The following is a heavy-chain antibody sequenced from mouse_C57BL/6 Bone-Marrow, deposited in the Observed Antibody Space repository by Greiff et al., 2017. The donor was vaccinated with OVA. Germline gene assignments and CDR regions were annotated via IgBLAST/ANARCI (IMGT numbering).Heavy chain of an antibody. J-gene: IGHJ2*01. CDR1: GYTFTDYY. CDR2: INPYNGGT. Sequence: VQLQQSGPVLVKPGASVKMSCKASGYTFTDYYMNWVKQSHGKSLEWIGVINPYNGGTSYNQQFKGKATLTVDKSSSTAYMELNSLTSEDSAVYYCARFPVVATPWGQGTTLTVSS. CDR3: ARFPVVATP. D-gene: IGHD1-1*01. V-gene: IGHV1-19*01.